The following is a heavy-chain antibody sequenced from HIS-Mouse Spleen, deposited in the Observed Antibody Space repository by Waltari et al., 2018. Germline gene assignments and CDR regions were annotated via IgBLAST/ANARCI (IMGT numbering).Heavy chain of an antibody. CDR2: TYYRSKWYN. CDR3: ARDTRQLVGYWYFDL. Sequence: QVQLQQSGPGLVKPSQTLSRPCAISGDRVSSTSAPWTWTSQSPSRGLEWLGRTYYRSKWYNDYAVSVKSRITINPDTSKNQFSLQLNSVTPEDTAVYYCARDTRQLVGYWYFDLWGRGTLVTVSS. V-gene: IGHV6-1*01. D-gene: IGHD6-6*01. CDR1: GDRVSSTSAP. J-gene: IGHJ2*01.